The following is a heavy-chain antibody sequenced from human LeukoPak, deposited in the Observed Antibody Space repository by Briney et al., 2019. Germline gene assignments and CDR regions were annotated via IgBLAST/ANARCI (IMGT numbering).Heavy chain of an antibody. CDR1: GFTFSSYA. V-gene: IGHV3-23*01. D-gene: IGHD1-26*01. J-gene: IGHJ3*02. Sequence: PGGSLRLSCAASGFTFSSYAMSWVRQTPGKGLEWVSFISGSGSNTYYADSVKGRFTISRDNFKNTLYLQMNSLRAEDTAIYYCAKCLYSGNYFDAFDIWGQGTMVTVSS. CDR2: ISGSGSNT. CDR3: AKCLYSGNYFDAFDI.